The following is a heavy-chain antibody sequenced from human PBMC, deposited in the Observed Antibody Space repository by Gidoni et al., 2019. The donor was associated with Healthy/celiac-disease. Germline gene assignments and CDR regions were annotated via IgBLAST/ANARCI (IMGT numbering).Heavy chain of an antibody. Sequence: QVQLQESGPGLVKPSQTLSLTCTVSGGSISSGGYYWSWIRQHPGKGLEWIGYIHYSGSTYYNPSLKGRVTISVDTSKNQFSLKLSSVTAADTAVYYCAMSYREGSFDPWGQGTLVPVSS. D-gene: IGHD6-19*01. V-gene: IGHV4-31*03. CDR1: GGSISSGGYY. CDR3: AMSYREGSFDP. CDR2: IHYSGST. J-gene: IGHJ5*02.